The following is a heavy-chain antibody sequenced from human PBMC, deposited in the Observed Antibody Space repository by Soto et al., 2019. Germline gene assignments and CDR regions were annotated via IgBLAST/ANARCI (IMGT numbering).Heavy chain of an antibody. CDR3: TRTPKDMTTVTRYGMDV. J-gene: IGHJ6*02. CDR1: GFTFSGSA. D-gene: IGHD4-4*01. Sequence: PGGSLRLSCAASGFTFSGSAMHWVRQASGKGLEWVGRIRSKANSYATAYAASVKGRFTISRDDSKNTAYLQMNSLKTEDTAVYYCTRTPKDMTTVTRYGMDVWGQGTTVTVSS. V-gene: IGHV3-73*01. CDR2: IRSKANSYAT.